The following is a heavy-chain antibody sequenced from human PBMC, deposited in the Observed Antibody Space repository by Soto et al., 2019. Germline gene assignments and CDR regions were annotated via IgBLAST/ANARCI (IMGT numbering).Heavy chain of an antibody. CDR3: ARDQTVAPQPWFDY. J-gene: IGHJ4*02. CDR1: GYAFTSYG. V-gene: IGHV1-18*01. Sequence: VQSGAEVKKPGASVKVSCKASGYAFTSYGISWVRQAPGQGLERRGWISAYHGNTTYAQKLQGSDTMTTDTSTSTAYMELRGLSSGDTAVYYCARDQTVAPQPWFDYWGQGTLVTVSS. CDR2: ISAYHGNT. D-gene: IGHD4-4*01.